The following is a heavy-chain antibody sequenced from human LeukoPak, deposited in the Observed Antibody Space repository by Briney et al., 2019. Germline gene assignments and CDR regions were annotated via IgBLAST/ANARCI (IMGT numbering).Heavy chain of an antibody. Sequence: GGSLRLSCAASRFTFSNAWMSWVREAPGKGLEWVGRIKSKTDGGTTEYAAPVTGRPTLSRDDSKNTLYLQMNSLKTEDTAVYYGTTGYSSYWGQGTLVTVSS. CDR2: IKSKTDGGTT. D-gene: IGHD2-15*01. CDR1: RFTFSNAW. J-gene: IGHJ4*02. CDR3: TTGYSSY. V-gene: IGHV3-15*01.